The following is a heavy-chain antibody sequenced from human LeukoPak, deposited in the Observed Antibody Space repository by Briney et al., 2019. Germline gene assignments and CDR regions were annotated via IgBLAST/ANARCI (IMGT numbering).Heavy chain of an antibody. D-gene: IGHD3-22*01. Sequence: PSETLSLTCAVPGYSISSGYYWGWIRQPPGKGLEWIGSIYHTGSTYYNPSLQSRVTISLDSPKNQFSLKLTSVTAADTAVYYCASGGTAVVMALTYYFDTWGQGTPVTVSS. CDR2: IYHTGST. CDR1: GYSISSGYY. J-gene: IGHJ4*02. V-gene: IGHV4-38-2*01. CDR3: ASGGTAVVMALTYYFDT.